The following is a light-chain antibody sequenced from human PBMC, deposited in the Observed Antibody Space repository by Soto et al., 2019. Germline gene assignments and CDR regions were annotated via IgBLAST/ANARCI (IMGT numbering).Light chain of an antibody. CDR3: QQYGSSPQT. J-gene: IGKJ1*01. CDR1: QSVSIN. Sequence: EIVMTQSPGNLSVSPGERATLSCRASQSVSINLAWYQQKPGLAPRLLIFDASTRATGIPDRFSGSGSGTDFTLTISRLEPEDFAVYYCQQYGSSPQTFGQGTKVDIK. V-gene: IGKV3D-20*01. CDR2: DAS.